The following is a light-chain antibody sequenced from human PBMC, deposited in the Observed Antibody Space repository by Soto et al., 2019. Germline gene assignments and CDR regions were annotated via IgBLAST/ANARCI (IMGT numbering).Light chain of an antibody. CDR3: QQYYSTPWT. CDR2: WAS. V-gene: IGKV4-1*01. CDR1: QSVFYISNNENY. J-gene: IGKJ1*01. Sequence: DIVMTQSPDSLAVSLGERATINCKSSQSVFYISNNENYLAWYQQKPGQPPKLLIYWASTRESGVPDRFSGSGFGTDFTLTISSLQAEDVAVYYCQQYYSTPWTFGQGTKVEIK.